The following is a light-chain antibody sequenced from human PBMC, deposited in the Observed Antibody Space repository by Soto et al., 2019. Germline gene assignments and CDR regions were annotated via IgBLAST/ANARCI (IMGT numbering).Light chain of an antibody. CDR1: SSDVGTYNL. CDR2: EVN. CDR3: CSYAGSSILV. V-gene: IGLV2-23*02. J-gene: IGLJ2*01. Sequence: QSVLTQPASVSGSPGQSITISCTGTSSDVGTYNLVSWYQQHPGKAPKLIIYEVNKRPSGVSNRFSGSKSGNTASVTISGLQAEDEADNYCCSYAGSSILVFGGWTKLTVL.